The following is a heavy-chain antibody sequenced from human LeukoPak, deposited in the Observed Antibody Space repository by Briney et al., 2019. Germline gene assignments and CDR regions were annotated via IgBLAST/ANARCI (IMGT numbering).Heavy chain of an antibody. V-gene: IGHV4-59*08. CDR1: GGSISSYY. Sequence: SETLSLTCTVSGGSISSYYWSWIRQPPGKGLEWIGYIYYSGSTNYNPSLKGRVTISVDTSKNLFSLNMSSVTAADTAVYYCARLIYCSGGNCNLGYFDYWGQGTLVTVSS. CDR3: ARLIYCSGGNCNLGYFDY. J-gene: IGHJ4*02. CDR2: IYYSGST. D-gene: IGHD2-15*01.